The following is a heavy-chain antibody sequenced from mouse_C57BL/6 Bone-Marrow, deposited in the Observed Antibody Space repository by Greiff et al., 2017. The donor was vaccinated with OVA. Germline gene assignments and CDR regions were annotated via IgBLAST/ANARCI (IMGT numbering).Heavy chain of an antibody. V-gene: IGHV2-5*01. D-gene: IGHD2-3*01. CDR3: AKKYDGLDWYFDV. CDR1: GFSLTSYG. CDR2: IWRGGST. Sequence: VKLQESGPGLVQPSQSLSITCTVSGFSLTSYGVHWVRQSPGKGLEWLGVIWRGGSTDYNAAFMSRLSITKDNSKSQVFFKMNSLQADDTAIYYCAKKYDGLDWYFDVWGTGTTVTVSS. J-gene: IGHJ1*03.